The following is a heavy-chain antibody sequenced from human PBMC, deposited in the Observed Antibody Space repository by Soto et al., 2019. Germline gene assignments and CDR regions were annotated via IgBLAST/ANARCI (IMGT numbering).Heavy chain of an antibody. J-gene: IGHJ6*02. CDR1: GYSISSGYY. V-gene: IGHV4-38-2*02. D-gene: IGHD6-6*01. Sequence: SETLSLTCAVSGYSISSGYYWGWIRQPPGKGLEWIGSIYHSGSTYYNPSLKSRVTISVDTSKNQFSLKLSSVTAADTAVYYCARDLGIAARSYYGMDVWGQGTTVTVPS. CDR3: ARDLGIAARSYYGMDV. CDR2: IYHSGST.